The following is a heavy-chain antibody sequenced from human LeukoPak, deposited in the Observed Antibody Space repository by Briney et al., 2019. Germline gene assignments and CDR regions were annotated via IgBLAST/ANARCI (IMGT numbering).Heavy chain of an antibody. CDR2: ISAYNGNT. J-gene: IGHJ4*02. D-gene: IGHD3-3*01. CDR3: ARAVADFWSGYYFDY. V-gene: IGHV1-18*01. Sequence: ASVKVSCKASGYTFTSYGISWVRQAPGQGLEWMGWISAYNGNTNYAQKLQGRVTMTTDTSTSTAYMELRSLRSDDTAVYYCARAVADFWSGYYFDYWGQGTLATVSS. CDR1: GYTFTSYG.